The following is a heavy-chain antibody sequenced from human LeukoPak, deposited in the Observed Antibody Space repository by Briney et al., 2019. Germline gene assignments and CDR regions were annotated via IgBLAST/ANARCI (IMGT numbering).Heavy chain of an antibody. CDR2: MNLNSGNT. CDR3: ARDTMVRGVITGVYYYYGMDV. D-gene: IGHD3-10*01. Sequence: GASVKVSCKASGYTFTSYDINWVRQATGQGLEWMGWMNLNSGNTGYAQKFQGRVTMTRNTSISTAYMELSSLRSEDTAVYYCARDTMVRGVITGVYYYYGMDVWGQGTTVTVSS. J-gene: IGHJ6*02. CDR1: GYTFTSYD. V-gene: IGHV1-8*01.